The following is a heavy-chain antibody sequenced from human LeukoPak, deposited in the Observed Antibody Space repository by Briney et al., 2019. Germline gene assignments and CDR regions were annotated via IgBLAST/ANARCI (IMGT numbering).Heavy chain of an antibody. CDR2: IYSGGST. J-gene: IGHJ6*02. Sequence: GGSLRLSCAASGFTVSSNYMSWVHQAPGKGLEWVSVIYSGGSTYYADSVKGRFTISRDNSKNTLYLQMNSLRAEDTAVYYCARSPPPYYYYYGMDVWGQGTTVTVSS. V-gene: IGHV3-53*01. CDR1: GFTVSSNY. CDR3: ARSPPPYYYYYGMDV.